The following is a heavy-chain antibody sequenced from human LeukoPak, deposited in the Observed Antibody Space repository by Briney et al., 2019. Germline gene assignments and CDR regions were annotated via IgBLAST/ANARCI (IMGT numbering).Heavy chain of an antibody. V-gene: IGHV4-59*01. Sequence: SETLSLTCTVSGGSLSSYYWSWIRQPPGKGREWMGYIYYSGSTNYNPSLKSRVTISVDTSKNQFSRKLSSVTAADTAVYYCARDQGSSSWSSWFDPWGQGTLVTVSS. CDR3: ARDQGSSSWSSWFDP. J-gene: IGHJ5*02. CDR1: GGSLSSYY. D-gene: IGHD6-13*01. CDR2: IYYSGST.